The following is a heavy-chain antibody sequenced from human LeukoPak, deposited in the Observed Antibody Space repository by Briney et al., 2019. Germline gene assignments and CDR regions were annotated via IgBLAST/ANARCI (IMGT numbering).Heavy chain of an antibody. CDR2: ISTGANTI. J-gene: IGHJ4*02. D-gene: IGHD6-19*01. CDR1: GFIFSDYY. Sequence: TPGGSLRLSCAASGFIFSDYYMNWIRQAPGKGLEWVSYISTGANTIYYADSVKGRFTISRDNAKNSLFLQMNSLRDEDTAVYYCARDFSDSSSQTAFDFWGQGTLVTVSS. V-gene: IGHV3-11*01. CDR3: ARDFSDSSSQTAFDF.